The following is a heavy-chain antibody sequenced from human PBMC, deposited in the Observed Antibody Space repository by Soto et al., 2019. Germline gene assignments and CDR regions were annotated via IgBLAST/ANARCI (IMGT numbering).Heavy chain of an antibody. CDR2: FFVGGDT. V-gene: IGHV3-53*01. J-gene: IGHJ4*02. CDR3: ARGDFDC. CDR1: GITVTTEY. Sequence: EVQLVESGGGLIQPGGSLKLSCAASGITVTTEYMSWVRQAPGKGLEWVSIFFVGGDTYYADSVKGRFTISRDNPKNTLYLQMNSLRAEDTAVYFCARGDFDCWGQGTLVTVSS.